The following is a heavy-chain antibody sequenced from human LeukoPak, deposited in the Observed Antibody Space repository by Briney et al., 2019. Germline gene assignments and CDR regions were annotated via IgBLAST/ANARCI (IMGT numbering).Heavy chain of an antibody. Sequence: ASETLSLTCTVSGGSISSYYWSWIRQPPGKGLEWIGYIYYSGSTNYNPSLKSRVTISVDTSKNQFFLKLSSVTAADTAVYYCARLQGHMLYSYGYYFDYWGQGTLVTVSS. CDR2: IYYSGST. D-gene: IGHD5-18*01. J-gene: IGHJ4*02. V-gene: IGHV4-59*08. CDR1: GGSISSYY. CDR3: ARLQGHMLYSYGYYFDY.